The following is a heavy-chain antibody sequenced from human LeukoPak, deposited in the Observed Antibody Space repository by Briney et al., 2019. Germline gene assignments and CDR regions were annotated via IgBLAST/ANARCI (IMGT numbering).Heavy chain of an antibody. CDR2: IDDSGNT. J-gene: IGHJ3*02. CDR1: GGSINTYY. Sequence: SETLSLTCTVSGGSINTYYWSWIRRPPGKGLEWIGYIDDSGNTDYNPSVKSQVTISVDKSKNQFSLKLRFVTAADTAMYYCARSDYHGSGSHTVFGAFDIWGQGTTVTVSS. CDR3: ARSDYHGSGSHTVFGAFDI. V-gene: IGHV4-59*01. D-gene: IGHD3-10*01.